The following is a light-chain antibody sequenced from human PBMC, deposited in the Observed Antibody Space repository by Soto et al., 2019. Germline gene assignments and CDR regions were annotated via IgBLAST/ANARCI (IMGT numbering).Light chain of an antibody. CDR1: QSVASNY. CDR2: GAS. J-gene: IGKJ1*01. CDR3: QQRSNWPRGT. V-gene: IGKV3D-20*02. Sequence: EIVFTLSPCALSLSPGARATLSCRAIQSVASNYLGWYQQKPGQAPRLLIYGASSRATGIPDRFSGSGSGTDFTLTISRLEPEDFAIYYCQQRSNWPRGTFGQGTKV.